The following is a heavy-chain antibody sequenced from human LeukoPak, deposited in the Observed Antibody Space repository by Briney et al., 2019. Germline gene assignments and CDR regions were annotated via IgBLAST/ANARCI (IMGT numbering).Heavy chain of an antibody. CDR2: ISYDGSNE. Sequence: GGSLRLSCAASGFSFSTYAMHWVRQAPGKGLEWMGVISYDGSNEYYANSVKGRFTISRDNSKNTLFLQMNSLRAEDTAVYYCARVNTMIVVVTTYLDYWGQGTLVTVSS. V-gene: IGHV3-30-3*01. J-gene: IGHJ4*02. D-gene: IGHD3-22*01. CDR1: GFSFSTYA. CDR3: ARVNTMIVVVTTYLDY.